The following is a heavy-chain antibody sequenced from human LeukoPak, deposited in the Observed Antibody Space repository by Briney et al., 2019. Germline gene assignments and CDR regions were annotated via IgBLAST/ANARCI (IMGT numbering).Heavy chain of an antibody. CDR2: ITMSSTYI. CDR3: ARVLRDYYFDY. J-gene: IGHJ4*02. V-gene: IGHV3-21*01. Sequence: PGGSLRLSCAASGFSFSSYNMNWVRQAPGKGLEWVSSITMSSTYIYHADSVKGRFTISRDNAKNSLFLQMNSLGAEDTAVYYCARVLRDYYFDYWGQGTLVTVSS. CDR1: GFSFSSYN. D-gene: IGHD3-9*01.